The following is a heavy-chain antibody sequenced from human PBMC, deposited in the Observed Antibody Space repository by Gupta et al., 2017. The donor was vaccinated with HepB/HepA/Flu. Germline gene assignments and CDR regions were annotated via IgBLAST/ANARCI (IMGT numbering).Heavy chain of an antibody. CDR2: INEDGSAK. D-gene: IGHD4-17*01. CDR3: ARGRTVKDY. CDR1: GFTFRTYW. J-gene: IGHJ4*02. Sequence: EVQLVESGGGLVQPGGSLRLSCVFSGFTFRTYWMSWVRQAPGKGLEWVANINEDGSAKDYVDSVKGRFTVSRDNAKNSLYLQVNSLRVEDTAVYYCARGRTVKDYWGQGTPVTVSS. V-gene: IGHV3-7*01.